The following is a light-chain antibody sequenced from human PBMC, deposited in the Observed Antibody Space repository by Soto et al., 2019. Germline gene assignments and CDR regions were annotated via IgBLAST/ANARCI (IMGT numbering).Light chain of an antibody. CDR2: DVA. CDR3: CSYADSNILV. Sequence: QAVVTQPRSVSGSPGQSVTISCTGTSGDVGGYNYVSWYQHHPGKAPRLLIYDVAKRPSGVPDRFSASKSGNTASLTISGLQAEDEAYFYCCSYADSNILVFGGGTKVTVL. J-gene: IGLJ2*01. CDR1: SGDVGGYNY. V-gene: IGLV2-11*01.